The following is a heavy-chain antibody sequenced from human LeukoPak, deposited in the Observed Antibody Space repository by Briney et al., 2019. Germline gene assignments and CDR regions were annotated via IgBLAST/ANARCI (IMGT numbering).Heavy chain of an antibody. V-gene: IGHV3-23*01. CDR3: AKQIGYCSDGSCYFTS. J-gene: IGHJ4*02. Sequence: GGSLRLSCAASGFTFSNSAMSWVRQATGKGLEWVPAIWSSGANTYYADSVKGRFTISRDNSKNTLYLQMNSLRAEDTAVYYCAKQIGYCSDGSCYFTSWGQGTLVTVSS. CDR2: IWSSGANT. D-gene: IGHD2-15*01. CDR1: GFTFSNSA.